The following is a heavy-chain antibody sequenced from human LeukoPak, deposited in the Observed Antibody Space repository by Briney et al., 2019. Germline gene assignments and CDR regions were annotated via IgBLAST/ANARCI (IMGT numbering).Heavy chain of an antibody. CDR3: AKGRGYGDYVSTFEY. CDR2: ISGSGGRT. D-gene: IGHD4-17*01. V-gene: IGHV3-23*01. CDR1: GFIFSSYA. Sequence: AGGSLRLSCAASGFIFSSYAMNWVRQAPGKGLEWVSVISGSGGRTYYIDSVKGRFTISRDNSKNTLYLQMNSLRDDDTAVYYCAKGRGYGDYVSTFEYWGQGTLATVSS. J-gene: IGHJ4*02.